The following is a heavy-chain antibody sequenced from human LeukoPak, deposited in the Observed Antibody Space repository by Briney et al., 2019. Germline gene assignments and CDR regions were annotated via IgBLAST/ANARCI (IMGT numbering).Heavy chain of an antibody. Sequence: GGSLRLSCAASGFSFSSSAMTWVRRAPGKGLEWVSGISGSASRKDYAGSVKGRFTISRDSSKNTLYLQMNSLRAEDTAFYYCAKREPSGYSSYWGQGTLVTVSS. V-gene: IGHV3-23*01. CDR2: ISGSASRK. CDR1: GFSFSSSA. D-gene: IGHD6-13*01. CDR3: AKREPSGYSSY. J-gene: IGHJ4*02.